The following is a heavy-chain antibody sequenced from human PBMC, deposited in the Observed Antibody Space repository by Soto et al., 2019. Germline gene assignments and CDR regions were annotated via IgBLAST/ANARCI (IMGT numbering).Heavy chain of an antibody. J-gene: IGHJ4*02. CDR3: ARVRIAPAKPFSFDS. V-gene: IGHV3-30*03. D-gene: IGHD6-13*01. CDR1: GFTFKNYA. Sequence: QVQLVESGGGVVQPGRSLRLSCVASGFTFKNYAFHCVRQAPGTGLEWVAVISNDGSDKYYADSVKGRVTISRDSSKNTLHLPMDSLRAEDTAVYYCARVRIAPAKPFSFDSWGQGTLVTVSS. CDR2: ISNDGSDK.